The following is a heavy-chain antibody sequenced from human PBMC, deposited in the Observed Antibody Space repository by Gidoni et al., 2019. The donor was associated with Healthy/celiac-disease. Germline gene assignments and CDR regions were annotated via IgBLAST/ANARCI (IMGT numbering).Heavy chain of an antibody. V-gene: IGHV1-24*01. J-gene: IGHJ4*02. Sequence: QVQLVQSGAEVKKPGSSVKVSCKVSGYTLTELSMHWVRQAPGKGLEWMGGFDPEDGETIYAQKFQGRVTMTEDTSTDTAYMELSSLRSEDTAVYYCALFTPGGPARNLWFGEPDAFDYWGQGTLVTVSS. CDR2: FDPEDGET. D-gene: IGHD3-10*01. CDR1: GYTLTELS. CDR3: ALFTPGGPARNLWFGEPDAFDY.